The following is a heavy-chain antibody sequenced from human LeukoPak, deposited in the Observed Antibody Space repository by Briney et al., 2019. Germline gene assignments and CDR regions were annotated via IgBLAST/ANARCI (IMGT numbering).Heavy chain of an antibody. V-gene: IGHV1-18*01. CDR1: GYTFTSYD. D-gene: IGHD5-12*01. Sequence: GASVKVSCKASGYTFTSYDINWVRQAPGQGLEWMGWISAYNGNTNYAQKLQGRVTMTTDTSTSTAYMELRSLRSDDTAVYYCARDSPEVGWLRFYYYYYMDVWGKGTTVTVSS. CDR3: ARDSPEVGWLRFYYYYYMDV. J-gene: IGHJ6*03. CDR2: ISAYNGNT.